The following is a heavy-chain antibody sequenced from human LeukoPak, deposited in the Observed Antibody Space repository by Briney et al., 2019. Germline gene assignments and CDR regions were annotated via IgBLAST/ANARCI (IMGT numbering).Heavy chain of an antibody. CDR2: IYYSGST. CDR3: ARHVRSSRTGFDY. D-gene: IGHD2-15*01. J-gene: IGHJ4*02. Sequence: SETLSLTCTVSGGSISSYYWSWIRQPPGKGLEWIGYIYYSGSTNYNPSLKSRVTISVDTSKNQFSLKLSSVTAADTAVYYCARHVRSSRTGFDYWGQGTLVTVSS. V-gene: IGHV4-59*08. CDR1: GGSISSYY.